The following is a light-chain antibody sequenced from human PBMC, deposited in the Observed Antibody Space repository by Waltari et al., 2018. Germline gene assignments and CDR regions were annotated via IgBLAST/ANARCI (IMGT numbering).Light chain of an antibody. CDR1: SSDVGRYNY. V-gene: IGLV2-11*01. J-gene: IGLJ2*01. CDR3: TSYAGAYTV. CDR2: DVS. Sequence: QSALPQPRSVSGSPGQSVTISSTGPSSDVGRYNYVSWYQQHPGKAPKLIIYDVSPRLSGVPDRFSGSKSGNTASLTISGLEADDEADYFCTSYAGAYTVFGGGTKLTVL.